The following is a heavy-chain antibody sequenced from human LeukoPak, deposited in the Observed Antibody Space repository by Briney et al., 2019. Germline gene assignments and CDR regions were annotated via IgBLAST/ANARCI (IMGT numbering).Heavy chain of an antibody. Sequence: SETLSLTCTVSGGSISSSSYYWGWIRQPPGKGLEWIGGIYYSGSTYYNPSLKSRVTISVDTSKNQFSLKLSSVTAADTAVYYCTRRGNYSPAGMDVWGQGTTVIVSS. J-gene: IGHJ6*02. CDR2: IYYSGST. V-gene: IGHV4-39*01. CDR3: TRRGNYSPAGMDV. D-gene: IGHD3-10*01. CDR1: GGSISSSSYY.